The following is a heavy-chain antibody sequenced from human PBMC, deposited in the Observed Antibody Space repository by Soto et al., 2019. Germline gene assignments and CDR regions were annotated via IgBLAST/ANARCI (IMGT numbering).Heavy chain of an antibody. Sequence: QVQLVQSGAEVKKPGASVKVSCKASGYTFSSYGISWVRQAPGQGLEWMGWISAYNGNTNYAQKLQGRVTMTTDTSTSTANMDLRSLRSDDTAIYYCARDKGDGSGSYYGYWGQGTLVTFSS. D-gene: IGHD3-10*01. V-gene: IGHV1-18*01. CDR2: ISAYNGNT. J-gene: IGHJ4*02. CDR1: GYTFSSYG. CDR3: ARDKGDGSGSYYGY.